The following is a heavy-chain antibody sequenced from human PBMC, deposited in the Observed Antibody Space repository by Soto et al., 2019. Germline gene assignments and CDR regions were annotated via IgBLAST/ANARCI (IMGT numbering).Heavy chain of an antibody. Sequence: QVQLVRSGAEVKKPGASVKVSCKASGYTFTSYGISWVRQAPGQGLEWMGWISAYNGNTNYAQKLQGRVTMTTETTTSTANMEPRSPRTDHTATYYWERGTTVERANNWAQGPPFTVSS. CDR2: ISAYNGNT. V-gene: IGHV1-18*01. J-gene: IGHJ4*02. D-gene: IGHD4-4*01. CDR1: GYTFTSYG. CDR3: ERGTTVERANN.